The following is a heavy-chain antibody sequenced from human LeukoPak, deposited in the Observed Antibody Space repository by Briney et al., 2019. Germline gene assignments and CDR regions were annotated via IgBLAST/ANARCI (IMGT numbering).Heavy chain of an antibody. CDR2: INPSGGST. CDR3: ARPLYSGSYKQFDY. D-gene: IGHD1-26*01. CDR1: GYTFTGYY. V-gene: IGHV1-46*01. J-gene: IGHJ4*02. Sequence: GASVKVSCKASGYTFTGYYMHWVRQAPGQGLEWMGIINPSGGSTSYAQKLQGRVTMTRDMSTSTVYMELSSLRSEDTAVYYCARPLYSGSYKQFDYWGQGTLVTVSS.